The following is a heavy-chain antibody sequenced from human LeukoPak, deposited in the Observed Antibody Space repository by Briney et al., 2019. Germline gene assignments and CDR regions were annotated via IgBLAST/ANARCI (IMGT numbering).Heavy chain of an antibody. V-gene: IGHV3-30*18. CDR2: LSNDGTHE. Sequence: PGGSLILSCVASGFTFSDYGMHWVRQAPGKGLEWVAVLSNDGTHEYCADSVKGRFTISRDNSKNTLYLQMNSLRPEDTAVYYCAKDRGVYGSGSYYFDYWGQGTLVTVSS. J-gene: IGHJ4*02. D-gene: IGHD3-10*01. CDR3: AKDRGVYGSGSYYFDY. CDR1: GFTFSDYG.